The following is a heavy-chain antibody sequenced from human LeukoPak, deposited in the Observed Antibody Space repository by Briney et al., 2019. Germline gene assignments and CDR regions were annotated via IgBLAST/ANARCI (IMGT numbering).Heavy chain of an antibody. D-gene: IGHD4-11*01. J-gene: IGHJ4*02. Sequence: SETLSLTCTVSGGSISSSAYYWGWIRQPPGKGLEWIGSIYYSGSTYYNPSLKSRVTISVDTSKNQFPLKLSSVTAADTAVYYCARNYRWGQGTLVTVSS. CDR3: ARNYR. V-gene: IGHV4-39*06. CDR1: GGSISSSAYY. CDR2: IYYSGST.